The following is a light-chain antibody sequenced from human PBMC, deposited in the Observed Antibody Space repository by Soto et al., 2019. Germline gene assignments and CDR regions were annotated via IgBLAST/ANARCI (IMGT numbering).Light chain of an antibody. J-gene: IGKJ2*01. CDR2: TTS. Sequence: IQLTQSPSSLSASVGDRVTITCRASQGPGNFLAWYQQKPGKAPKLLIYTTSTLQSGVLSRFSGSGSGTDFTLTITNLQPEDFATYYCQQLKYYPHTFGQGTNLEIK. V-gene: IGKV1-9*01. CDR1: QGPGNF. CDR3: QQLKYYPHT.